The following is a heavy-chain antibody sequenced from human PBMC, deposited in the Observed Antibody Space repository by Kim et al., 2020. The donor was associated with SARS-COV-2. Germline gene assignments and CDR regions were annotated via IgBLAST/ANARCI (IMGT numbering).Heavy chain of an antibody. D-gene: IGHD2-15*01. CDR1: GGSIRSSDFY. CDR3: GRFNFDSLGADL. CDR2: IYDSGST. V-gene: IGHV4-39*01. Sequence: SETLSLTCTLYGGSIRSSDFYWGWIRQTPGQGWEWKGRIYDSGSTYFNPAIKSRINISIDTSMNRFALKLSTAVTTDTAAYYCGRFNFDSLGADLGGQGT. J-gene: IGHJ5*02.